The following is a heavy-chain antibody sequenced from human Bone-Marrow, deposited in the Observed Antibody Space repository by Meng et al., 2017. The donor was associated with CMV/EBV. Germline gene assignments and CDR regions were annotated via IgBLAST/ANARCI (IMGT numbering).Heavy chain of an antibody. CDR1: GFTFSSYA. D-gene: IGHD7-27*01. Sequence: GESLKISCAASGFTFSSYAMHWVRQAPGKGLEWVSSISSSSSYIYYADSVKGRFTISRDNAKNSLYLQMNSLRAEDTAVYYCASIRGYWGYFDYWGQGTLVTVSS. J-gene: IGHJ4*02. V-gene: IGHV3-21*01. CDR2: ISSSSSYI. CDR3: ASIRGYWGYFDY.